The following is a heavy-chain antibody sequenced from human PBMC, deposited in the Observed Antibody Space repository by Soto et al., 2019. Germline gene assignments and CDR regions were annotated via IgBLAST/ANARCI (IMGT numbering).Heavy chain of an antibody. V-gene: IGHV4-34*01. CDR1: GWSLRDYF. J-gene: IGHJ6*03. D-gene: IGHD2-21*01. Sequence: SETQSLTSVFSGWSLRDYFWSWIRQPPGMALEWIGEINHLGSINYNPSLKSRVTMSVDTSKNQFSLTLNSVTAADTATYYCARGGISHWAYFYYMDVWDRGTTVTVSS. CDR3: ARGGISHWAYFYYMDV. CDR2: INHLGSI.